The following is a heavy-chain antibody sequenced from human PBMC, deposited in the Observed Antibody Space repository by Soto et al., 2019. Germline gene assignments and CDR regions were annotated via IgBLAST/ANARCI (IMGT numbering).Heavy chain of an antibody. D-gene: IGHD5-18*01. J-gene: IGHJ4*02. CDR3: ARERILPRGSYGHTLDY. CDR2: IYYSGST. CDR1: GGSISSGGYY. V-gene: IGHV4-31*03. Sequence: SETLSLTCTVSGGSISSGGYYWSWIRQHPGKGLEWIGYIYYSGSTYYNPSLKSRVTISVDTFKNQFSLKLSSVTAADTAVYYCARERILPRGSYGHTLDYWGQGTLVTVSS.